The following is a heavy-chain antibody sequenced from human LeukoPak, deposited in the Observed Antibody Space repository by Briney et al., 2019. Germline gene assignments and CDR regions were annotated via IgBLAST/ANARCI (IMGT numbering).Heavy chain of an antibody. CDR1: GYTFTDYF. CDR2: IGPKSGDT. V-gene: IGHV1-2*02. Sequence: ASVKVSCKASGYTFTDYFIHWVRQAPGQGLEWMGWIGPKSGDTSYSQKFQGRVTVTRDTSISTAYMELSRLRSDDTAVYYCGINRLGKALDIWGQGKMVPVSS. J-gene: IGHJ3*02. D-gene: IGHD7-27*01. CDR3: GINRLGKALDI.